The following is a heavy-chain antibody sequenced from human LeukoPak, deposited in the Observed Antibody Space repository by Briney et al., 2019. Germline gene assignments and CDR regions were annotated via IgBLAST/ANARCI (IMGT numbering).Heavy chain of an antibody. J-gene: IGHJ6*02. CDR2: INHSGST. V-gene: IGHV4-34*01. Sequence: SETLSLTCAVYGGSFSGYYWSWIRQPPGKGLEWIGEINHSGSTNYNPSLKSRVTISVDTSKNQFSLKLSSVTAADTAVYYCATQRGEGYYYYGMDVWGQGTTVTVSS. CDR1: GGSFSGYY. D-gene: IGHD3-10*01. CDR3: ATQRGEGYYYYGMDV.